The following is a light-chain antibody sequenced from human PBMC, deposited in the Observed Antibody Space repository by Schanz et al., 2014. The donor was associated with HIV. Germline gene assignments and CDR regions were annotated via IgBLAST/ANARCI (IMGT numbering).Light chain of an antibody. CDR1: QSVGGSQ. Sequence: ETVLTQSPGSLSLSPGERATLSCRTSQSVGGSQLAWYQQKSGQAPRLLIYGASSRATGVPDRFSGSGSGTDFTLTISRLEPEDFAVYYCQQYGSSFGPGTKVEIK. J-gene: IGKJ3*01. CDR2: GAS. CDR3: QQYGSS. V-gene: IGKV3-20*01.